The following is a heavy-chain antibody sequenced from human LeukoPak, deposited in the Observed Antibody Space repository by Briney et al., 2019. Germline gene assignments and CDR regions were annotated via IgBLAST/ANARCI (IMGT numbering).Heavy chain of an antibody. J-gene: IGHJ5*02. CDR2: ISSSSSYI. CDR1: GFTFSSYS. V-gene: IGHV3-21*01. Sequence: PGGSLRLSCAASGFTFSSYSMNWVRQAPGKGLEWVSSISSSSSYIYYADSVKGRFAISRDNAKNSLYLQMNSLRAEDTAVYYCARGHSTYYYDSSAPRWSWFDPWGQGTLVTVSS. CDR3: ARGHSTYYYDSSAPRWSWFDP. D-gene: IGHD3-22*01.